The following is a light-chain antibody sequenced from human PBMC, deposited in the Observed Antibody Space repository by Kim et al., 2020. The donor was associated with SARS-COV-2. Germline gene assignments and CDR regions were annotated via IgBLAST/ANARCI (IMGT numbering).Light chain of an antibody. CDR3: QTWGTGIRV. Sequence: ASVKLTCNLSSGHSSYAIAWHQQQSGKGPRYLMQVNSDGSHTKGDGIPDRFSGSSSGAERYLTISSLQSEDEADYYCQTWGTGIRVFGGGTQLTVL. CDR2: VNSDGSH. V-gene: IGLV4-69*01. CDR1: SGHSSYA. J-gene: IGLJ3*02.